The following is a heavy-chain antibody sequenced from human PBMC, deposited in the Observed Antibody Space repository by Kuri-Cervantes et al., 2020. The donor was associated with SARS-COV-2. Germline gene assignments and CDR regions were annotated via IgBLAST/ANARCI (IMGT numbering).Heavy chain of an antibody. J-gene: IGHJ6*03. CDR2: ISYDGSNK. CDR3: ARAGGDYMDV. CDR1: GFTFSSYA. V-gene: IGHV3-30*04. Sequence: GESLKISCAASGFTFSSYAMHWVRQAPGKGLEWVAVISYDGSNKYYADSVKGRFTITRDNSKNMLYLQMNSLRAEDTAVYYCARAGGDYMDVWGKGTTVTVSS. D-gene: IGHD2-21*01.